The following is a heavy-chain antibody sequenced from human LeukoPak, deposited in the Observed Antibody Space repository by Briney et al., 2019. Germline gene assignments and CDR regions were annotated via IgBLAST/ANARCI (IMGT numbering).Heavy chain of an antibody. J-gene: IGHJ6*03. CDR3: ARGAADRRNYYYYIDV. CDR2: INQSGST. D-gene: IGHD1-14*01. V-gene: IGHV4-34*01. Sequence: SETLSLTCTVYSGSFSTYYWNWIRQPPGKGLEWIGEINQSGSTNYNPSLKSRVTISIDTSKNQFSLKLKSVTAADTATYYCARGAADRRNYYYYIDVWGKGTTVTVS. CDR1: SGSFSTYY.